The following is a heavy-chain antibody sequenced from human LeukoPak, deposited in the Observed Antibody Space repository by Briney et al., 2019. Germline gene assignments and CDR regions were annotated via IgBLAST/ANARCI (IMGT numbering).Heavy chain of an antibody. CDR2: IKQDGSEK. CDR1: GFTFSSYW. V-gene: IGHV3-7*01. Sequence: PGGSLRLSCAASGFTFSSYWMSWVRQAPGKGLEWVANIKQDGSEKYYVDSVKGRFTISRDNAKNSLYLQMNSLRAEDTAVYYCAGARTRDLRWFDPWGQGTLVTVSS. J-gene: IGHJ5*02. D-gene: IGHD1-14*01. CDR3: AGARTRDLRWFDP.